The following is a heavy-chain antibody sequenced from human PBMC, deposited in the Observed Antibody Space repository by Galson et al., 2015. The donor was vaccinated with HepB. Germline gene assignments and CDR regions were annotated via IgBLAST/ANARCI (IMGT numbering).Heavy chain of an antibody. D-gene: IGHD6-13*01. V-gene: IGHV1-2*02. J-gene: IGHJ6*02. Sequence: SVKVSCKASGYTFTGYYTHWVRQAPGQGLEWMGWINPNSGGTNYAQKFQGRVTMTRDTSISTAYMELSRLRSDDTAVYYCARDLFSSSWYWCYYYGMDVWGQGTTVTVSS. CDR1: GYTFTGYY. CDR2: INPNSGGT. CDR3: ARDLFSSSWYWCYYYGMDV.